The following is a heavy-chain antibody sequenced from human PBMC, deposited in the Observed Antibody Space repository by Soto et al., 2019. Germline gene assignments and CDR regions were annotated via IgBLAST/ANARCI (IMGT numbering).Heavy chain of an antibody. V-gene: IGHV1-18*01. J-gene: IGHJ6*02. Sequence: ASVKVSCKASGGTFSSYAISWVRQAPGQGLEWMGRISGYNGNTNYARTLRGRLTLTTDTPTSTAYMELRSLTSDDTAVYYCARDVFCGGAPACPDMDVWGQGTTVTVSS. CDR1: GGTFSSYA. CDR3: ARDVFCGGAPACPDMDV. CDR2: ISGYNGNT. D-gene: IGHD2-21*01.